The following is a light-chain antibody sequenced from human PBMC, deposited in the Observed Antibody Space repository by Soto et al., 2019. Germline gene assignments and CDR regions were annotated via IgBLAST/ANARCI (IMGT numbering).Light chain of an antibody. CDR3: QQRSYWPPLYT. J-gene: IGKJ2*01. Sequence: EIVLTQSPATLHLSPGETATLSCRASQSVSTYLAWYPHKPGHAPRLLIYDESNRATGTSARFSGSGSGTDFTRPISSLEPEDFAVYYCQQRSYWPPLYTFGQGTTLEIK. CDR1: QSVSTY. V-gene: IGKV3-11*01. CDR2: DES.